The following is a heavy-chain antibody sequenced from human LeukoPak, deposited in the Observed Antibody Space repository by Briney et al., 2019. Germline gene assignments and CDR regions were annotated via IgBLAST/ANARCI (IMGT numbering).Heavy chain of an antibody. V-gene: IGHV3-23*01. J-gene: IGHJ6*03. CDR2: FSGNDGST. CDR1: GFTFSNYA. Sequence: GGSLSLSCATSGFTFSNYAINWVRQAPGKGLEWVSAFSGNDGSTYYADSVRGRFTISRDNSKHTLYLQMTSLRAEDTAVYYCAKMTPRSYHMDVWGKGTTVTVSS. CDR3: AKMTPRSYHMDV.